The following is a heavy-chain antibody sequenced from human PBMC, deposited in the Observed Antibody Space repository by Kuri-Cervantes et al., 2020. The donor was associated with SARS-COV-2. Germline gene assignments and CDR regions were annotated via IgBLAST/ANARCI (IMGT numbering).Heavy chain of an antibody. Sequence: GGSLRLSCAASGFAFSYYWMSWVRQAPGKGLEWVSSISSSSSYIYYADSVKGRFTISRDNAKNSLYLQMNSLRAEDTAVYYCASGVLVAATSPDYWGQGTLVTVSS. CDR2: ISSSSSYI. CDR1: GFAFSYYW. CDR3: ASGVLVAATSPDY. J-gene: IGHJ4*02. V-gene: IGHV3-21*01. D-gene: IGHD2-15*01.